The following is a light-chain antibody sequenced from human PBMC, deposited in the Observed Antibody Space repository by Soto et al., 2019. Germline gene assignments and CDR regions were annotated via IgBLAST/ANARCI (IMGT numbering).Light chain of an antibody. CDR1: QSISSY. CDR3: QQSYSTWT. J-gene: IGKJ1*01. V-gene: IGKV1-39*01. CDR2: AAS. Sequence: DIQMTQSPSSLSASVGERLAITCRASQSISSYLNWYQQKPGKAPKLLIYAASSLQSGVPSRFSGSGSGTDFTLTISSLQPEDFATYYCQQSYSTWTFGQGTKVDIK.